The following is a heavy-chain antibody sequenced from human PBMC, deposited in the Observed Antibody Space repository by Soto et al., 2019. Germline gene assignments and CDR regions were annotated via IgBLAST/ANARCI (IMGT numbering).Heavy chain of an antibody. D-gene: IGHD3-22*01. V-gene: IGHV3-23*01. Sequence: PGGSLRLSCAASGFTFSSYAMSWVRQAPGKGLEWVSAISGSGGSTYYADSVKGRFTISRDNSKNTLYLQMNSLRAEDTAVYYWGGYDSSGYYGCFDYWGQGTLVTVSS. CDR3: GGYDSSGYYGCFDY. CDR2: ISGSGGST. CDR1: GFTFSSYA. J-gene: IGHJ4*02.